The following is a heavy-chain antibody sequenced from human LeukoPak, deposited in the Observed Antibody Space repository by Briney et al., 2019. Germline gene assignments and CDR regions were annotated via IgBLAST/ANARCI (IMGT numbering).Heavy chain of an antibody. CDR3: VRHFYYFDTSGYSNFDS. Sequence: PSETLSLTCTVSGASIRSSTYYWGWVRQPPGKGLEYVRSYYYSGTASYNPSLKSRLTISVDTSKNQFSLKLSSVTATDTAMYYCVRHFYYFDTSGYSNFDSWGQGSLVTVPS. D-gene: IGHD3-22*01. CDR1: GASIRSSTYY. V-gene: IGHV4-39*01. J-gene: IGHJ4*02. CDR2: YYYSGTA.